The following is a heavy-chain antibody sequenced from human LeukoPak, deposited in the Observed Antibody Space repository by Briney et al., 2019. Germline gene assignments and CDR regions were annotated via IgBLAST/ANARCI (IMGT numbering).Heavy chain of an antibody. V-gene: IGHV3-23*01. D-gene: IGHD1-7*01. J-gene: IGHJ4*02. CDR2: IIESGNDK. Sequence: GGPLRLSCAASGFSFGTFAMSWVRQAPGKGLEWVSGIIESGNDKHYADSVKGRFTISRDNFKDTLYLQMNSLRANDTAVYYCTRDYVTPGTTGTTSPLDHWGQGILVTVSS. CDR1: GFSFGTFA. CDR3: TRDYVTPGTTGTTSPLDH.